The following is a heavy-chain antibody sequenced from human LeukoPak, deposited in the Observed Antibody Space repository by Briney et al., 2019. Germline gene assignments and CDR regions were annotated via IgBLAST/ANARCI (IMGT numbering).Heavy chain of an antibody. V-gene: IGHV3-23*01. D-gene: IGHD1-26*01. CDR2: ISGSGDNT. Sequence: GGSLRLSCAASGFNFSGFAMSWVRRTPGKGLEWVSGISGSGDNTLYADSVKGRFTISRDNSKNTLYLEMNSLRAEDTAIYYCAKMKGHPLPKYYMDVWGQGTTVTVSS. J-gene: IGHJ6*01. CDR1: GFNFSGFA. CDR3: AKMKGHPLPKYYMDV.